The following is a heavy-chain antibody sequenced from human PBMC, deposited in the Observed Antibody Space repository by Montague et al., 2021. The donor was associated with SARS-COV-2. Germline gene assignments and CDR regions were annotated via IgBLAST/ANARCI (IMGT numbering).Heavy chain of an antibody. Sequence: SETLSLTRALYGGSFSGYYWSWIRQPPGKGLEWIGEINHSGSTNXNPSLKSRVTISVDTSKNQFSLKLSSVTAADTAVYYCARGSSFVTIFGVVITDPLFDYWGQGTLVTVSS. J-gene: IGHJ4*02. CDR1: GGSFSGYY. CDR2: INHSGST. D-gene: IGHD3-3*01. CDR3: ARGSSFVTIFGVVITDPLFDY. V-gene: IGHV4-34*01.